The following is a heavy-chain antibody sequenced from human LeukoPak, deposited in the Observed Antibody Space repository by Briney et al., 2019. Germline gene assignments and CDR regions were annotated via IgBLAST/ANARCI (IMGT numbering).Heavy chain of an antibody. CDR2: INPSGGST. J-gene: IGHJ4*02. V-gene: IGHV1-46*01. Sequence: ASVKVSCKASGYTFTSYYMHWVRQAPGQGLEWMGIINPSGGSTSYAQKFQGRVTITADESTSTAYMELSSLRSEDTAMYYCARAYMTATRHFDYWDQGTLVTVSS. CDR1: GYTFTSYY. D-gene: IGHD2-21*02. CDR3: ARAYMTATRHFDY.